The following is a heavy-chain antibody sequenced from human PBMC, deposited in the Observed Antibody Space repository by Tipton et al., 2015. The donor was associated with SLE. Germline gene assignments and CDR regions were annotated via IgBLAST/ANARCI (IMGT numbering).Heavy chain of an antibody. CDR1: GVIFSTLA. J-gene: IGHJ4*02. D-gene: IGHD7-27*01. Sequence: SLRLSCAASGVIFSTLAMSWVRQAPGKGLEWVSGIRGSGGSTYYADSVKGRFTISRDNSKNTLYLQMNSLRAEDTAVYYCARGDTGDDYFDNWGQGTLVTVSS. V-gene: IGHV3-23*01. CDR2: IRGSGGST. CDR3: ARGDTGDDYFDN.